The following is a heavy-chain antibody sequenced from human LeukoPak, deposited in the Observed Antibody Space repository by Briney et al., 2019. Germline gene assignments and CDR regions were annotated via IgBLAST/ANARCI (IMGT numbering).Heavy chain of an antibody. V-gene: IGHV3-23*01. CDR2: ISGSDDST. Sequence: GGSLCLSCAASGFTFSNYAMSWVRQAPGKGLEWVSAISGSDDSTYYADSVKGRFTISRDNSKNTLYLQMNSLRAEDTAVYYCAKNLGNFDYLGQGTLVTVSS. CDR3: AKNLGNFDY. J-gene: IGHJ4*02. CDR1: GFTFSNYA.